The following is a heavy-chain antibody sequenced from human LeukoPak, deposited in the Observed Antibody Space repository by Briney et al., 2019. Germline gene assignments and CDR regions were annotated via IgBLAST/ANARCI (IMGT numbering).Heavy chain of an antibody. CDR3: ARGIAAAGPPAYWFDP. Sequence: GASVKVSCKASGGTFSSYAISWVRQAPGQGLEWMGGIIPIFGTANYAQKFQGRVTITADESTSTAYMELSSLRSEDTAVYYCARGIAAAGPPAYWFDPWGQGTLVTVSS. V-gene: IGHV1-69*13. CDR2: IIPIFGTA. CDR1: GGTFSSYA. D-gene: IGHD6-13*01. J-gene: IGHJ5*02.